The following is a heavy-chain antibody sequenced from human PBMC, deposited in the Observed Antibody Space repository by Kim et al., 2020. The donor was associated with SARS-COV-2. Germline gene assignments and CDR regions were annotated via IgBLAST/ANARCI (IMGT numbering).Heavy chain of an antibody. Sequence: SETLSLTCTVSGGSISSGGYYWSWIRQHPGKGLEWIGYIYYSGSTYYNPSLKSRVTVSVDTSKNQSSLKLSSVTAADTAVYYCARDSLKNPVPLGYYYYYGMDVWGQGTTVSVSS. CDR3: ARDSLKNPVPLGYYYYYGMDV. CDR2: IYYSGST. J-gene: IGHJ6*02. V-gene: IGHV4-31*03. CDR1: GGSISSGGYY.